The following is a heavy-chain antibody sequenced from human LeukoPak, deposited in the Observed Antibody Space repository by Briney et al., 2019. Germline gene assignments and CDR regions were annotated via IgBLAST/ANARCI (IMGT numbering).Heavy chain of an antibody. V-gene: IGHV1-69*13. J-gene: IGHJ1*01. D-gene: IGHD3-22*01. CDR1: GGTFSSYA. CDR2: IIPIFGTA. Sequence: ASVKVSCKASGGTFSSYAISWVQQAPGQGLEWMGGIIPIFGTANYAQKFQGRVTITADESTSTAYMELSSLRSEDTAVYYCARDSDFDSSGYIQHWGQGTLVTVSS. CDR3: ARDSDFDSSGYIQH.